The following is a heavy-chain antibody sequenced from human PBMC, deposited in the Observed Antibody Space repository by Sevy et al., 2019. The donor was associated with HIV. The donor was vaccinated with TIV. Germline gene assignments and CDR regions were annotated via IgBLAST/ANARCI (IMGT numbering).Heavy chain of an antibody. CDR2: IKSNSDGGTT. CDR3: ATAPGTGY. CDR1: GFSLETFW. V-gene: IGHV3-15*01. D-gene: IGHD3-10*01. J-gene: IGHJ4*02. Sequence: GGSLRLSCAASGFSLETFWIHWVRQAPGKGLEWVGRIKSNSDGGTTDYAAPLKGRLTMSRDDSENKIYLQINNLKIEDTAVYYCATAPGTGYWGQGTLVTVSS.